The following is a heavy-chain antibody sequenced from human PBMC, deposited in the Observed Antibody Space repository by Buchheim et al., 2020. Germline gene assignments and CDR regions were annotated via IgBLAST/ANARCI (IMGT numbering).Heavy chain of an antibody. CDR1: GFTFSSYG. Sequence: QVQLVESGGGVVQPGRSLRLSCAASGFTFSSYGMHWVRQAPGKGLEWVAVIWYDGSNKYYADSVKGRFTISRDNSKNTLYLQMNSLRAEDTAVYYCARGSLDYYDPLFDYWGQGTL. CDR3: ARGSLDYYDPLFDY. J-gene: IGHJ4*02. CDR2: IWYDGSNK. D-gene: IGHD3-22*01. V-gene: IGHV3-33*01.